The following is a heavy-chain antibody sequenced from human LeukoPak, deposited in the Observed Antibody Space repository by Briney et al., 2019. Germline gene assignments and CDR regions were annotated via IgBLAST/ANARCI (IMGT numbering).Heavy chain of an antibody. CDR2: ISYDGSNT. CDR1: GFTFSSYG. Sequence: GGSLRLSCAASGFTFSSYGMHWVRQAPGKGLEWVAVISYDGSNTYYADSVKGRFTISRDNSKNTLYLRMNSLRPDDTAVYYCARRSQGGVALDFWGQGTLVTVSS. J-gene: IGHJ4*02. CDR3: ARRSQGGVALDF. D-gene: IGHD3-3*01. V-gene: IGHV3-30*03.